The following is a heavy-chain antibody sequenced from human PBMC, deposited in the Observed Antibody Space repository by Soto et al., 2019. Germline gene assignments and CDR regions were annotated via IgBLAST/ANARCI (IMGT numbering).Heavy chain of an antibody. CDR3: ARAGDGDYDIFYYYYMDV. V-gene: IGHV4-59*01. Sequence: SETLSLTCTVSGGSISSYYWSWIRQPPGKGLEWIGYIYYSGSTNYNPSLKSRVTISVDTSKNQFSLKLSSVTAADTAVYYCARAGDGDYDIFYYYYMDVWGQGTLVTVSS. J-gene: IGHJ6*03. CDR1: GGSISSYY. D-gene: IGHD3-9*01. CDR2: IYYSGST.